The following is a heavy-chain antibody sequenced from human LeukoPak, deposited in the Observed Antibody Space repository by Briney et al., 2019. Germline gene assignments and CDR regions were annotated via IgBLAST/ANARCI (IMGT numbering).Heavy chain of an antibody. V-gene: IGHV4-59*01. CDR1: GGPISSYY. D-gene: IGHD3-10*01. CDR3: ARDLGRRVGV. CDR2: ILYCGRS. Sequence: PSETLSLTCTVSGGPISSYYWSWIRPPPGKGLGWNGYILYCGRSNYNPSLQSRATNSVDPSMNQFSLHLSYVTAADTAVYYCARDLGRRVGVWGQGTMVTVSS. J-gene: IGHJ3*01.